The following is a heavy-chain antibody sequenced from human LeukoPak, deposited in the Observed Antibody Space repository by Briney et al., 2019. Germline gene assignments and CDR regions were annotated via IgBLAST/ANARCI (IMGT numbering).Heavy chain of an antibody. CDR1: GYTFASYD. Sequence: ASVKVSCKASGYTFASYDINWVRQATGQGLEWMGWMNPNSGNTGYAQKFQGRVTMTRNTSIRTAYMELSSLRSEDTAVYYCARAPSRIAVAGTEKSYYFDYWGQGTLVTVSS. V-gene: IGHV1-8*01. CDR2: MNPNSGNT. J-gene: IGHJ4*02. D-gene: IGHD6-19*01. CDR3: ARAPSRIAVAGTEKSYYFDY.